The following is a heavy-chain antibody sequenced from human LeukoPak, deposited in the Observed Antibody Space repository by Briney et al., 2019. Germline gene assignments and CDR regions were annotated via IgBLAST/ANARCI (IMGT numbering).Heavy chain of an antibody. CDR2: ISGSGGST. CDR1: GFTFSSYA. CDR3: AKDLARITMIVVVIRRDYYYCGMDV. J-gene: IGHJ6*02. Sequence: PGASLRLSCAASGFTFSSYAMSWVRQAPGKGLEWVSAISGSGGSTYYADSVKGRFTISRDNSKNTLYLQMNSLRAEDTAVYYCAKDLARITMIVVVIRRDYYYCGMDVWGQGTTVTVSS. D-gene: IGHD3-22*01. V-gene: IGHV3-23*01.